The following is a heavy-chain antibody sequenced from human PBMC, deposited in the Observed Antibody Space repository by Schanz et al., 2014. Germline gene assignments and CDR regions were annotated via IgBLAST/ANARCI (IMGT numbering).Heavy chain of an antibody. J-gene: IGHJ3*02. CDR1: GFMFSSYG. V-gene: IGHV3-30*18. CDR2: ISYDGSKK. Sequence: QVQLVESGGGVVQPGRSLRLSCAASGFMFSSYGMHWVRQAPGKGLEWVGVISYDGSKKSYADSVKGRFTISRDNSKNTLYLQMNSLRAEDTAVYYCAKGRFGELSAFDIWGQGTMVNVSS. D-gene: IGHD3-10*01. CDR3: AKGRFGELSAFDI.